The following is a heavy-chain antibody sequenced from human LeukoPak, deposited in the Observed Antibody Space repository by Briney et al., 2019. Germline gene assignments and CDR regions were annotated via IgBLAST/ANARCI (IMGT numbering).Heavy chain of an antibody. D-gene: IGHD6-25*01. J-gene: IGHJ4*02. CDR3: ASLGSPTFDSSGGY. V-gene: IGHV3-21*04. Sequence: GGSLRLSCEVSGFDFSTYSMNWVRQAPGKGLEWVSSISGSSSYKFYADSVKGRFTISRDNAKNSLYLQMNSLRAEDTAVYYCASLGSPTFDSSGGYWGQGTLVTVSS. CDR1: GFDFSTYS. CDR2: ISGSSSYK.